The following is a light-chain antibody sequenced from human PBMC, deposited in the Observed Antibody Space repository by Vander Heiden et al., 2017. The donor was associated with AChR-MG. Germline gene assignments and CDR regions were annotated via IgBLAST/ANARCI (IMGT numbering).Light chain of an antibody. CDR1: QDITNY. J-gene: IGKJ4*01. CDR2: DAS. CDR3: QQFDNLPLT. V-gene: IGKV1-33*01. Sequence: DIQMTRSPSSLSASVGDRVTITCQASQDITNYLNWYQQKPGKAPKVLIYDASNLETGVPSRFSGRGSGTDFTLSISSLQPEDIGTYYCQQFDNLPLTFGGGTKVQIK.